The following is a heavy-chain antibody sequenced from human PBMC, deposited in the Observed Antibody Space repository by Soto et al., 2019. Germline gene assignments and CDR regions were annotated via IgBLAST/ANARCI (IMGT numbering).Heavy chain of an antibody. CDR2: ISGSGGST. D-gene: IGHD3-16*02. J-gene: IGHJ4*02. CDR3: AKDPGDYDYIWGSYRHYFDY. CDR1: GFTFSSYA. V-gene: IGHV3-23*01. Sequence: GGSLRLSCAASGFTFSSYAMSWVRQAPGKGLEWVSAISGSGGSTYYPDSVKGRFTISRDNSKNTLYLQMNSLRAEDTAVYYCAKDPGDYDYIWGSYRHYFDYWGQGTLVTVSS.